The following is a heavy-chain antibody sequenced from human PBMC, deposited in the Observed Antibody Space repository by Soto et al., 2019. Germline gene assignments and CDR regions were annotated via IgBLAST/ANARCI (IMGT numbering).Heavy chain of an antibody. CDR3: ASARRHTSLRSWFGS. D-gene: IGHD1-1*01. CDR2: IYHSGST. CDR1: GGSIINSDG. V-gene: IGHV4-4*02. Sequence: PSETLSLTWAVAGGSIINSDGWSWVRQHPGKGLEWIGEIYHSGSTNYNPSLKSRVTISVDKSKNQCSLKLSSVTAADTAVYYFASARRHTSLRSWFGSCGEGLLVTVS. J-gene: IGHJ5*01.